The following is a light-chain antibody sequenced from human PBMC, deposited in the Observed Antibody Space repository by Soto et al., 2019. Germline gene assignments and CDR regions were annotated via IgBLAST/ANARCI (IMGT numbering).Light chain of an antibody. V-gene: IGKV3-15*01. CDR2: GAS. CDR1: QSVSRN. CDR3: QQYNNWPPST. J-gene: IGKJ2*01. Sequence: IVMTQSPATLSVSPGVRATLSCRARQSVSRNLAWYQQKPGQATRLLISGASTRATGITARFSGSGSGAEYTLTISSLQSEDFAVYYCQQYNNWPPSTFGKGTKLEIK.